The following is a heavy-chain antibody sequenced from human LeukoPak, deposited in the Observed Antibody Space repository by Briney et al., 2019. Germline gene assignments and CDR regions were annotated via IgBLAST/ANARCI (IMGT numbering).Heavy chain of an antibody. CDR3: ARAALGYDILTGYYENWFDP. CDR2: IYTSGST. D-gene: IGHD3-9*01. Sequence: SETLSLTCTVSGGSISSYYWSWIRQPAGKGLEWIGRIYTSGSTNYNPSLKSRVTMSVDTSKNQFSLKPSSVTAADTAVYYCARAALGYDILTGYYENWFDPWGQGTLVTVSS. V-gene: IGHV4-4*07. J-gene: IGHJ5*02. CDR1: GGSISSYY.